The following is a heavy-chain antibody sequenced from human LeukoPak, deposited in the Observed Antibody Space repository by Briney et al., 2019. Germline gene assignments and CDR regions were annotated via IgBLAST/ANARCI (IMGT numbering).Heavy chain of an antibody. V-gene: IGHV4-59*08. CDR1: GGSISSYC. Sequence: SETLSLTCTVSGGSISSYCWSWIRQFPGKGLEWIGYIYYSGSTSYNPSLKSRVSISVDMSKNQFSLKLSSVTAADTAVYYCARQNYSSSLFDYWGQGTLVTVSS. CDR3: ARQNYSSSLFDY. J-gene: IGHJ4*02. D-gene: IGHD6-13*01. CDR2: IYYSGST.